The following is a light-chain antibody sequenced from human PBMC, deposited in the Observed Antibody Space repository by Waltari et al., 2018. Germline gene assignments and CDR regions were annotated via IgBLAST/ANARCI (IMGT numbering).Light chain of an antibody. CDR2: AAS. J-gene: IGKJ4*01. V-gene: IGKV1-16*02. CDR1: QGINNY. CDR3: QQYDSYPPT. Sequence: DIQMTQSPSSLSASVGERVTITCRASQGINNYLAWFQQKPGKDPKSLISAASILECGVSANFSGSGSGTDFTLTISSLRPEDFGTYYCQQYDSYPPTFGGGTKVEIK.